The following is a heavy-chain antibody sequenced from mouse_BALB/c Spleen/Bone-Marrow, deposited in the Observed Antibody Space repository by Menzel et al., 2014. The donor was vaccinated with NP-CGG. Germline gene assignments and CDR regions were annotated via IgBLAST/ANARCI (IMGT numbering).Heavy chain of an antibody. CDR1: GFTFSSYA. CDR2: ISSGGSYT. Sequence: EVHLVESGGGLVKPGGSLKLSCAASGFTFSSYAMSWVRRSPEKGLEWVAEISSGGSYTYYPDTVTGRFTISRDNAKNTLYLEMSSLRSEDTAMYYCARDRGYFDYWGQGTTLTVSS. CDR3: ARDRGYFDY. V-gene: IGHV5-9-4*01. D-gene: IGHD3-1*01. J-gene: IGHJ2*01.